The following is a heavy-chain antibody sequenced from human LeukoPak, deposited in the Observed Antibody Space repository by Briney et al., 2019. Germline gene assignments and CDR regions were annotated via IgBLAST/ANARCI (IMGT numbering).Heavy chain of an antibody. V-gene: IGHV3-64*01. D-gene: IGHD1-26*01. CDR1: GFTFSSYS. CDR3: ARLRVGIDY. CDR2: ISSNGGST. Sequence: GGSLRLSCAASGFTFSSYSMNWVRQAPGKGLEYVSAISSNGGSTYYANSVKGRFTISRDNSKNTLYLQMGSLRAEDMAVYYCARLRVGIDYWGQGTLVTVSS. J-gene: IGHJ4*02.